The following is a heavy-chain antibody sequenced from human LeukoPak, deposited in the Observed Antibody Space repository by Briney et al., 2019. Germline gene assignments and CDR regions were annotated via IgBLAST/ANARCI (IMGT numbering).Heavy chain of an antibody. CDR1: GFTFSSYW. J-gene: IGHJ4*02. Sequence: PGGSLRLSCAASGFTFSSYWMSWVRQAPGKGLEWVANIKQDGSEKYYVDSVKGRFTISRDNAKNSLYLQMNSLRAEDTAVYYCARLVRGYSYGYERWGQGTLVTVSS. V-gene: IGHV3-7*03. CDR2: IKQDGSEK. D-gene: IGHD5-18*01. CDR3: ARLVRGYSYGYER.